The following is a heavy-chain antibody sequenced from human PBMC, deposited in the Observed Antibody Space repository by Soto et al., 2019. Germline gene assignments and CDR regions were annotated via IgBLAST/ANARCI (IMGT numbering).Heavy chain of an antibody. CDR3: ARELYDRSARGAFDI. Sequence: SETLSLTCAVSGGSISSSNWWRWVRQPPGEGLVWCGESYHSGRTNYNPSLKSRETIAVDKSKNQFSLKLSSVTAADTAVYACARELYDRSARGAFDIWGQGTMVTVSS. J-gene: IGHJ3*02. CDR2: SYHSGRT. D-gene: IGHD3-22*01. CDR1: GGSISSSNW. V-gene: IGHV4-4*02.